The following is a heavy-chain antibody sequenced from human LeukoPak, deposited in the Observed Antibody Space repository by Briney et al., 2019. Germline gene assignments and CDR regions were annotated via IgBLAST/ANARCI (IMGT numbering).Heavy chain of an antibody. CDR1: GFTSSSYG. D-gene: IGHD2-15*01. CDR2: IRYDGSNK. CDR3: AKEAAITPAFDI. Sequence: GGSLRLSCAASGFTSSSYGMHWVRQAPGKGLQWVAFIRYDGSNKYYADSVKGRFTISRDNSKNTLYLQMNSLRAEDTAVYYCAKEAAITPAFDIWGQGAMVTVSS. V-gene: IGHV3-30*02. J-gene: IGHJ3*02.